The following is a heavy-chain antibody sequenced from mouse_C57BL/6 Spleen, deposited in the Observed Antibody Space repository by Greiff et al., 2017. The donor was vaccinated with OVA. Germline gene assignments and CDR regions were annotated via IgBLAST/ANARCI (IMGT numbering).Heavy chain of an antibody. CDR2: INPGSGGT. CDR1: GYAFTNYL. V-gene: IGHV1-54*01. Sequence: QVQLQQSGAELVRLGTSVKVSCKASGYAFTNYLIEWVKQRPGQGLEWIGVINPGSGGTNYNEKFKGKATLTADKSSSTAYMQLSSLTSEDSAVYFCARSGGYSNYDFDYWGQGTTLTVSS. D-gene: IGHD2-5*01. J-gene: IGHJ2*01. CDR3: ARSGGYSNYDFDY.